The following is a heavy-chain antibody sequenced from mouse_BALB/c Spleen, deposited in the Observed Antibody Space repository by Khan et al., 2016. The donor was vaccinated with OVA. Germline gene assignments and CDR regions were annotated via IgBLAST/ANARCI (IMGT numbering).Heavy chain of an antibody. Sequence: EVQLVESGGGLVKPGGSLNFSCAASGFTFSNYAMSWVRQTPEKRLEWVATLSSGGSFTYYLDSVKGRFTISRDQAKNTLSLHMNSMRSEDHAMDYCPSTPGYYGSKYFDYWGQGTTLTVSS. CDR1: GFTFSNYA. CDR3: PSTPGYYGSKYFDY. J-gene: IGHJ2*01. D-gene: IGHD1-1*01. CDR2: LSSGGSFT. V-gene: IGHV5-9-3*01.